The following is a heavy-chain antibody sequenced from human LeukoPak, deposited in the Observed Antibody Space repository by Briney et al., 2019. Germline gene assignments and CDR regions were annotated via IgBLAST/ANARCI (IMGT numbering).Heavy chain of an antibody. J-gene: IGHJ4*02. CDR1: GLTFSNAW. Sequence: GGSLRLSCTASGLTFSNAWMNWVRQTPGKGLEWVGRIKSKSGGGTTEYATPVKGRFTISRDDSDNTLYLQMNSLKNEDTAVYYCTTGSDWGQGTLVTVSS. V-gene: IGHV3-15*01. CDR2: IKSKSGGGTT. CDR3: TTGSD.